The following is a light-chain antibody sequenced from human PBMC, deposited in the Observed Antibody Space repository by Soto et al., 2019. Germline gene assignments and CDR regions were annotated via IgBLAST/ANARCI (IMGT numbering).Light chain of an antibody. V-gene: IGKV1-33*01. CDR1: QDITNY. CDR3: QQYRNLLFT. J-gene: IGKJ4*01. CDR2: DAS. Sequence: DIQMTQSPSSLSASVGDRVTITCQASQDITNYLNWYQQRPGKAPKLLIYDASILDTGVPSRFSRSGSGTHFTFTITSLNPEDVATYYCQQYRNLLFTFGGGTRVEIK.